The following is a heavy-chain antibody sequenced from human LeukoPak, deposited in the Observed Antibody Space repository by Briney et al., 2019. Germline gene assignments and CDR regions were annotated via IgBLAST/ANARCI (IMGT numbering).Heavy chain of an antibody. CDR3: AKDLMRDRWFGES. D-gene: IGHD3-10*01. J-gene: IGHJ5*02. Sequence: PGGSLRLSCAASGFTVISNYMSWVRQAPGMGLEWVSVIYSGGNTYYADSVEGRFTISKDTSRNTLYLQMNTLRLEDTAVYYCAKDLMRDRWFGESWGQGTLVTVSS. CDR1: GFTVISNY. V-gene: IGHV3-66*02. CDR2: IYSGGNT.